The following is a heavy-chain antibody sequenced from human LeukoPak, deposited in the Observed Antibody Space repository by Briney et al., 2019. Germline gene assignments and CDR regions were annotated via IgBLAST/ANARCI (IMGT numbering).Heavy chain of an antibody. V-gene: IGHV4-38-2*02. J-gene: IGHJ4*02. D-gene: IGHD3-22*01. CDR3: ARRPGNAPFDSSGYYYYFDY. Sequence: PSETLSLTCTVSGYSISSGYYWGWIRQPPGKGLEWIGSIYHSGSTYYNPSLKSRVTISVDTSKNQFSLKLSSVAAADTAVYYCARRPGNAPFDSSGYYYYFDYWGQGTLVTVSS. CDR2: IYHSGST. CDR1: GYSISSGYY.